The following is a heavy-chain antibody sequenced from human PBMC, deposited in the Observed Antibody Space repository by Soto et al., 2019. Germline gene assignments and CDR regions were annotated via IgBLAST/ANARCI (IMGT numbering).Heavy chain of an antibody. D-gene: IGHD4-4*01. Sequence: GGSLRLSCAASGFTFSSYWMHWVRQAPGKGLVWVSRINSDGSNTNYADSVRGRFTISRDNAKNTVYLQVNTLRVEDTAVYFCARGAQFQYYMDVLGKGTAVTVSS. J-gene: IGHJ6*03. CDR2: INSDGSNT. V-gene: IGHV3-74*01. CDR3: ARGAQFQYYMDV. CDR1: GFTFSSYW.